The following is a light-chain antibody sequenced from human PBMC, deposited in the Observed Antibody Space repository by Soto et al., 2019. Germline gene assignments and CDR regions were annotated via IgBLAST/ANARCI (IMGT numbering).Light chain of an antibody. CDR1: SSDVGGYNY. Sequence: QSVLTQPASVSGSPGQSITISCTGTSSDVGGYNYVSWYQQHPGKAPKLMSYDVSNRPSGVSNRFFGSKSGNTASLTTSGLQAEDEADYYCSSYTSSTTSYVCGTGTKVTVL. V-gene: IGLV2-14*01. J-gene: IGLJ1*01. CDR2: DVS. CDR3: SSYTSSTTSYV.